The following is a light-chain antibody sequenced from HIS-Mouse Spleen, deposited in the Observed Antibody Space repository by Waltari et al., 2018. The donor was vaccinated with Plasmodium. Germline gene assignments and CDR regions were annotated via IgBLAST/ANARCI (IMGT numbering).Light chain of an antibody. J-gene: IGLJ2*01. V-gene: IGLV2-14*03. CDR1: SSDVGGYNY. CDR2: DVS. Sequence: QSALTQPASVSGSPGQSITISCTGTSSDVGGYNYVSSYQQHPGKAPKLMIYDVSNRPSGVSIRVSGSKSGNTASLTISGLQAEDEADYYCSSYTSSSTLVFGGGTKLTVL. CDR3: SSYTSSSTLV.